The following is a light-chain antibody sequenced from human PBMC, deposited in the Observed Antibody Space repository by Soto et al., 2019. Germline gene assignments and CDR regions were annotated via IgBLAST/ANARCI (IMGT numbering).Light chain of an antibody. V-gene: IGLV1-40*01. CDR2: GNS. CDR1: SSNIGAGYD. Sequence: VLTQPPSVSGAPGQRVTISCTGSSSNIGAGYDVHWYQQLPGTAPKLLIYGNSNRPSGVPDRFSGSKSGTSASLAITGLQAADEADYYCQSYDSSLSGYVFGTGTKLTVL. J-gene: IGLJ1*01. CDR3: QSYDSSLSGYV.